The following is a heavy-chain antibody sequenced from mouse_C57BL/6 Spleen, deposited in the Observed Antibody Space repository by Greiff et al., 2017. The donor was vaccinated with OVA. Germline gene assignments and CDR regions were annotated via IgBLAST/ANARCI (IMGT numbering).Heavy chain of an antibody. J-gene: IGHJ4*01. CDR3: ARRGYDVSYAMDY. Sequence: QVQLQQSGAELVRPGTSVKVSCKASGYAFTNYLIEWVKQRPGQGLEWIGVINPGSGGTNYNEKFKGKATLTADKSSSTAYMQLSRLTSEDSAVYFCARRGYDVSYAMDYWGQGTSVTVSS. CDR2: INPGSGGT. CDR1: GYAFTNYL. V-gene: IGHV1-54*01. D-gene: IGHD2-12*01.